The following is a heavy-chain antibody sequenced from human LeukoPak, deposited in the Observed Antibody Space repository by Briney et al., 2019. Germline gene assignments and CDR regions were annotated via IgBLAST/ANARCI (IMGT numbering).Heavy chain of an antibody. J-gene: IGHJ4*02. CDR3: ARRGTVTTERFDY. D-gene: IGHD4-11*01. V-gene: IGHV4-39*01. CDR1: GGSISSSSYY. CDR2: IYYCGST. Sequence: SQTLSLTCTVSGGSISSSSYYWGWIRQPPGKGLEWIGSIYYCGSTYYNPSLKSRVTISVDTSKNQFSLKLSSVTAADTAVYYCARRGTVTTERFDYWGQGTLVTVSS.